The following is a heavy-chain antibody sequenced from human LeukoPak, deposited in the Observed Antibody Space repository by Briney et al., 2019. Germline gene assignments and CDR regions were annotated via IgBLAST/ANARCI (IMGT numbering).Heavy chain of an antibody. J-gene: IGHJ3*01. V-gene: IGHV3-30*03. D-gene: IGHD3-22*01. CDR1: GFTFRSSG. Sequence: PGGSLRLSCAASGFTFRSSGMNWVRQAPGKGLEWVAVISYDGSSKYYTDSVKGRFTVSRDNSKNTLYLQMNSLRAEDTAVYYCARDSRGLSGFDLWGQGTMVTVSS. CDR3: ARDSRGLSGFDL. CDR2: ISYDGSSK.